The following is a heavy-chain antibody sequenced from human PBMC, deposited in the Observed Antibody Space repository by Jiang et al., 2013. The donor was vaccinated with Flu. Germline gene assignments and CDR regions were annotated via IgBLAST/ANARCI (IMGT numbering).Heavy chain of an antibody. CDR2: IRNKLYRGTT. Sequence: VQLVEVRGGGLVQPGRSLRLSCTASGFTFGDYAVNWLRQAPGKGLEWVGFIRNKLYRGTTDYAASVKGRFTISRDDSKSIAYLQMSSLKTEDTAVYFCTRDLVRDIILIPATYFDYWGQGALVTVSS. CDR3: TRDLVRDIILIPATYFDY. V-gene: IGHV3-49*03. J-gene: IGHJ4*02. D-gene: IGHD2-2*01. CDR1: GFTFGDYA.